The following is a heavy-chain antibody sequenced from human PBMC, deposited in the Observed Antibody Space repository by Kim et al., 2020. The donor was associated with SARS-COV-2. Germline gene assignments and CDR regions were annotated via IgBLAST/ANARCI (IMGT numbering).Heavy chain of an antibody. CDR3: ARGRDDYIWGSYRLFDY. J-gene: IGHJ4*02. V-gene: IGHV4-34*04. Sequence: LKVRATISGDTTKNQFSLKLSSVTAADTAVYYCARGRDDYIWGSYRLFDYWGQGTLVTVSS. D-gene: IGHD3-16*02.